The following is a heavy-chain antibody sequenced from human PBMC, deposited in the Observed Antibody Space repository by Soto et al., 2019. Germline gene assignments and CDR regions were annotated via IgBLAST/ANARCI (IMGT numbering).Heavy chain of an antibody. Sequence: QVQLVQSATEVKKPGALVKVSCKASGNTFTWHYMHWVRQAPGQGLEYMGWINPNSSDTKYAQQFRGRLSMTRDTSISTAYMELSSLVSDDTAVYYCARLETTTEAWGQGTLVTVSS. V-gene: IGHV1-2*02. J-gene: IGHJ5*02. CDR3: ARLETTTEA. CDR2: INPNSSDT. CDR1: GNTFTWHY. D-gene: IGHD1-1*01.